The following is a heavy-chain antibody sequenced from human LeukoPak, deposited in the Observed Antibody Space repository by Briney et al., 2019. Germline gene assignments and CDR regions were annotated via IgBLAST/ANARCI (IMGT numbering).Heavy chain of an antibody. Sequence: GASVKVSCKASGYTFTNYAIHWVRQAPGQGLEWMGWINTDNGNRKYAQKFQGRVTITADKSTSTAYMELSSLRSEDTAVYYCATGIAAAGKLRDYWGQGTLVTVSS. CDR2: INTDNGNR. CDR3: ATGIAAAGKLRDY. CDR1: GYTFTNYA. V-gene: IGHV1-3*04. D-gene: IGHD6-13*01. J-gene: IGHJ4*02.